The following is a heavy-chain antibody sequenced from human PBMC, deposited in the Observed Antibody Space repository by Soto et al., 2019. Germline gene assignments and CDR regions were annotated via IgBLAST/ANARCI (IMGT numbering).Heavy chain of an antibody. D-gene: IGHD3-3*01. CDR3: ATSRFLEWLFDY. V-gene: IGHV4-4*07. J-gene: IGHJ4*02. Sequence: SETLSLTCTVSGGSISSYYWSWIRQPAGKGLEWIGRIYTSGSTNYNPSLKSRVTMSVDTSKNQFSLKLSSVTAADTAVYYCATSRFLEWLFDYWGQGTLVTVSS. CDR1: GGSISSYY. CDR2: IYTSGST.